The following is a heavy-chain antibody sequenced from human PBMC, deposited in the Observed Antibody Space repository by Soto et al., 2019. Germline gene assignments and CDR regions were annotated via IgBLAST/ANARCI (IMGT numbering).Heavy chain of an antibody. V-gene: IGHV1-2*04. Sequence: QVQLVQSGAEVKKPGASVKVSCKASGYTFTGYYMHWVRQAPGQGLEWMGWINPNSGGTNYAQKFQGWVTMTRDPSISTAYMELRRLRSDDTAVYYCARDRGYDYIWGSYRYPTFYYYYMDVWGKGTTVTVSS. CDR3: ARDRGYDYIWGSYRYPTFYYYYMDV. CDR1: GYTFTGYY. J-gene: IGHJ6*03. D-gene: IGHD3-16*02. CDR2: INPNSGGT.